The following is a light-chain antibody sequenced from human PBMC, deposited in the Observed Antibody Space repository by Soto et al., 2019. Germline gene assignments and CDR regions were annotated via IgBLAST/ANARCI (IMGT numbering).Light chain of an antibody. CDR1: QGISNY. CDR2: AAS. J-gene: IGKJ1*01. Sequence: DIQMIQSPSSLSASVGDTVTITCRASQGISNYLAWYQQKPGQVPNLLIYAASTLQSGVPSRFSGSGSGTDFTLTISSLRPEDVATYYCQKYNNAPRTFGQGTKVEI. V-gene: IGKV1-27*01. CDR3: QKYNNAPRT.